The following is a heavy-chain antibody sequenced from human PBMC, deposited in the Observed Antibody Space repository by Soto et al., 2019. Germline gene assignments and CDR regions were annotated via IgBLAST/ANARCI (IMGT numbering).Heavy chain of an antibody. Sequence: SVKVSCKASGGTFSSYSISCARHAPGKGREWMGGIIPIFGTANYAQKFQGRVTITADESTSTAYMELSSLRSEDTAVYYCARDYDFWSGYGPNGMDVWGQGTTVTVSS. D-gene: IGHD3-3*01. CDR3: ARDYDFWSGYGPNGMDV. J-gene: IGHJ6*02. CDR2: IIPIFGTA. CDR1: GGTFSSYS. V-gene: IGHV1-69*13.